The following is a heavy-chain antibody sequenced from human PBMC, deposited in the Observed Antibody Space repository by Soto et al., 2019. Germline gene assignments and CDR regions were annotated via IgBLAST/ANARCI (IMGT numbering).Heavy chain of an antibody. D-gene: IGHD4-4*01. CDR3: EKHMEPGYSNSEFDY. J-gene: IGHJ4*02. CDR2: ISWNSGSI. Sequence: PGGSLRLSWAASGCTFDDYAMHCVQQSPGKGLKWVSGISWNSGSIGYADSVKGRFTISRDNAKNSLYLQMNSLRAEDTALYYREKHMEPGYSNSEFDYWGQGTLVPVSS. CDR1: GCTFDDYA. V-gene: IGHV3-9*01.